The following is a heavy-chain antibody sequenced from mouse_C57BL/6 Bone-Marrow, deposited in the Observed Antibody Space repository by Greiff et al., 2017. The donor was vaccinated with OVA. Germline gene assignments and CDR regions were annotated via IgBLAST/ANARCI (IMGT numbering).Heavy chain of an antibody. V-gene: IGHV1-42*01. Sequence: VQLQQSGPELVKPGASVKISCKASGYSFTGYYMNWVKQSPEKSLEWIGEINPSTGGTTYNQKFKDKATLTVDKSSSTAYMQLKSLTSEDSAVYYCARLDSSGYRFAYWGQGTLVTVSA. CDR1: GYSFTGYY. CDR3: ARLDSSGYRFAY. J-gene: IGHJ3*01. CDR2: INPSTGGT. D-gene: IGHD3-2*02.